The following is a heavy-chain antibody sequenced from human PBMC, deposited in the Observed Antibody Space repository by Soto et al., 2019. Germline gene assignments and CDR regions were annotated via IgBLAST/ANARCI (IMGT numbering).Heavy chain of an antibody. J-gene: IGHJ4*02. CDR2: ISSSSSYT. Sequence: QVQLVESGGGLVKPGGSLRLSCAASGFTFSYYYMSWIRQAPGKGLEWVSFISSSSSYTNYADSVKGRFTISRDNAKNSLFLQMNSLRAEDTAVYYCARDYVRARYWGQGTLVTVSS. CDR1: GFTFSYYY. V-gene: IGHV3-11*06. D-gene: IGHD3-16*01. CDR3: ARDYVRARY.